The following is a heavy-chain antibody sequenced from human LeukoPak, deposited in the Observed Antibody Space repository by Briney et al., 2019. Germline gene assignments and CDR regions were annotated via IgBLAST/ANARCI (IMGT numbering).Heavy chain of an antibody. J-gene: IGHJ4*02. D-gene: IGHD5-18*01. CDR1: GFTFSSYG. V-gene: IGHV3-30*18. CDR2: ISYDGSNK. Sequence: SGGSLRLSCAASGFTFSSYGMHWVRQAPGKGLEWVAVISYDGSNKYYADSVKGRFTISRDNSKNTLYLQMNSLRAEDTAVYYCAKDLHSYGLTGGSDFDYWGQGTPVTVSS. CDR3: AKDLHSYGLTGGSDFDY.